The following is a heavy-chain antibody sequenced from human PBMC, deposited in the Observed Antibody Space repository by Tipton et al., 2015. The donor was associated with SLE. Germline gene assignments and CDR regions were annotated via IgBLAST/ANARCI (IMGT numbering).Heavy chain of an antibody. CDR2: ISGSGGST. D-gene: IGHD6-13*01. CDR1: GFTFSSYG. CDR3: AKVSSWYSSSWYDAFDI. V-gene: IGHV3-23*01. Sequence: SLRLSCAASGFTFSSYGMHWVRQAPGKGLEWVSAISGSGGSTYYADSVKGRFTISRDNSKNTLYLQMNSLRAEDTAVYYCAKVSSWYSSSWYDAFDIWGQGTMVTVSS. J-gene: IGHJ3*02.